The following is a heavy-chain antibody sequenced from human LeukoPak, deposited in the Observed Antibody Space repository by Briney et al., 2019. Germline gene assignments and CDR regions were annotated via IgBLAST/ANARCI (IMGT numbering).Heavy chain of an antibody. CDR1: GFTFCEYY. D-gene: IGHD3-22*01. J-gene: IGHJ4*02. CDR2: ISSSGSTI. V-gene: IGHV3-11*04. Sequence: GGSLRLSCAASGFTFCEYYMSWIRQAPGEGLEWVSYISSSGSTIYYADSVMGRFTISRDNAKNSLYLQMNSLRAEDTAVYYCARDFKYYYDSSGYIWGQGTLVTVSS. CDR3: ARDFKYYYDSSGYI.